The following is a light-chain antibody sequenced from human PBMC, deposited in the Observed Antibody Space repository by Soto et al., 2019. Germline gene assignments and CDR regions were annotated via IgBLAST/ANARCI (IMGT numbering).Light chain of an antibody. CDR2: DAS. V-gene: IGKV3-15*01. CDR1: QTIDNT. J-gene: IGKJ4*01. Sequence: EIAMTQSPATLSLSPGERATLSCRASQTIDNTLAWYQRKPGQAPRLLIYDASTRATGVPARFSGSGSGTDFTLTISRLEPEDFAVYYCQQYDSSPLTFGGGTKVDIK. CDR3: QQYDSSPLT.